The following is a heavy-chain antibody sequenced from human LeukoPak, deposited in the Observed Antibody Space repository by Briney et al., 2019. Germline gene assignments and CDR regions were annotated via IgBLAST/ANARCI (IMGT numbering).Heavy chain of an antibody. CDR1: GGSISSDY. CDR3: ARDRMAGDY. D-gene: IGHD5-24*01. J-gene: IGHJ4*02. Sequence: PSETLSLTRTVSGGSISSDYWSWIRQPPGKGLEWIGYFYYSGSTNYNPSLKSRVTISVDTSKNQLSLKLSSVTAADTAVYYCARDRMAGDYWGQGTLVTVSS. V-gene: IGHV4-59*01. CDR2: FYYSGST.